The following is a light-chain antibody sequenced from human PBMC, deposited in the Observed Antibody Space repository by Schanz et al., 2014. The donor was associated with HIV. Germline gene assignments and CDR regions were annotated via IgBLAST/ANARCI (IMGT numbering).Light chain of an antibody. CDR1: SSDIGAYNR. J-gene: IGLJ2*01. CDR3: CSDTRTGTLI. CDR2: EVS. Sequence: QSALTQPPSVSGSPGQSVTISCTGTSSDIGAYNRVSWYQQSPGTAPKLLIYEVSDRPSGIPDHFSGSKSDNTASLTISELQAEDEADFFCCSDTRTGTLIFGGGTKLTVL. V-gene: IGLV2-18*02.